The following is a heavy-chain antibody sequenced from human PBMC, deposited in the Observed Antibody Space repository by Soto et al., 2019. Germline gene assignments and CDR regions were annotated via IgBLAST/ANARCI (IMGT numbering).Heavy chain of an antibody. CDR1: GFTFSSYA. CDR3: ARDTGVTAIRYYFDY. J-gene: IGHJ4*02. D-gene: IGHD2-21*02. CDR2: ISYDGSNK. V-gene: IGHV3-30-3*01. Sequence: QVQLVESGGGVVQPGRSLRLSCAASGFTFSSYAMHWVRQAPGKGLEWVAVISYDGSNKYYADSVKGRFTISRDNSKNTLYLQMNSLRAEDTAVYYCARDTGVTAIRYYFDYWGQGTLVTVSS.